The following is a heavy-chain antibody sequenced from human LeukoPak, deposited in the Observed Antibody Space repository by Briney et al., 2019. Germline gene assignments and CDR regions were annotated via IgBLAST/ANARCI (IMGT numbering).Heavy chain of an antibody. CDR2: INPNSGGT. V-gene: IGHV1-2*02. Sequence: ASVKVSCKASGYTFTRYYMHWVRQAPGQGLEWMGWINPNSGGTNYAQKFQGRVTMTRDTSISTAYMELSRLRSDDTAVYYCARETAREGYYYDSSGYLGAFDIWGQGTMVTVSS. J-gene: IGHJ3*02. CDR1: GYTFTRYY. CDR3: ARETAREGYYYDSSGYLGAFDI. D-gene: IGHD3-22*01.